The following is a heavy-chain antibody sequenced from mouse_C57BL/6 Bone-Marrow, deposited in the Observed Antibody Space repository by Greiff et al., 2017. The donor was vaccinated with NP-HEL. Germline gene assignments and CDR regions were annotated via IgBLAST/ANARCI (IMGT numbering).Heavy chain of an antibody. D-gene: IGHD1-1*01. CDR2: IDPANGNT. J-gene: IGHJ1*03. Sequence: EVQLQQSVAELVRPGASVKLSCTASGFNIKNTYMHWVKQRPEQGLEWIGRIDPANGNTKYAPKFQGKATITADTSSNTAYLQLSSLTSEDTAIYYGARVHYYGSSPWYFDVWGTGTTVTVSS. V-gene: IGHV14-3*01. CDR3: ARVHYYGSSPWYFDV. CDR1: GFNIKNTY.